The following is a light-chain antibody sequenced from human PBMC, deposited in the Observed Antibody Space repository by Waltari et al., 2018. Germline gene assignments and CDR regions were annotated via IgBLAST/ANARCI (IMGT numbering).Light chain of an antibody. CDR1: QSVGGD. Sequence: EVVMTQSPATLSVSPGESATLSCGASQSVGGDLAWYQQKPGQAPRLLIYGTITRPTGVSARFSGSGSGTEFTLTISRLQSGDFAVYYCQQYNNWPLTFGGGTKVEI. CDR2: GTI. CDR3: QQYNNWPLT. J-gene: IGKJ4*01. V-gene: IGKV3-15*01.